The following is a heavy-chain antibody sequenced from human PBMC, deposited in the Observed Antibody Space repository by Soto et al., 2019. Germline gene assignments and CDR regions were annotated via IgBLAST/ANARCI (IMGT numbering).Heavy chain of an antibody. Sequence: PSETLSLTCTGSGGSISSYYWSWIRQPPGKGLEWIGYIYYSGSTNYNPSLKSRVTISVDTSKNQFSLKLSSVTAADTAVYYCARVNYYGSGSYGALGGDYWGQGTLVTVS. CDR2: IYYSGST. CDR3: ARVNYYGSGSYGALGGDY. V-gene: IGHV4-59*01. CDR1: GGSISSYY. J-gene: IGHJ4*02. D-gene: IGHD3-10*01.